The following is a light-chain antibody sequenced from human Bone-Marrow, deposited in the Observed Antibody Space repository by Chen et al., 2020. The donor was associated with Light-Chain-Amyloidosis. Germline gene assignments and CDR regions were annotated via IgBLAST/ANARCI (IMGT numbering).Light chain of an antibody. J-gene: IGLJ2*01. CDR2: RDT. CDR1: VLPTKY. Sequence: SYDLTQPPSVSEPPAQTARTTRSGDVLPTKYAYWYQQKPGQAPVLVIHRDTERPWGISERFSGSSSGTTATLTISGVRAEDEADYHCQSADSSGTYEVIFGGGTKLTVL. V-gene: IGLV3-25*03. CDR3: QSADSSGTYEVI.